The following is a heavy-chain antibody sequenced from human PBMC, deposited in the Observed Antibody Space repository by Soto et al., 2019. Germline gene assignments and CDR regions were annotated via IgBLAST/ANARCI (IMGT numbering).Heavy chain of an antibody. J-gene: IGHJ4*02. D-gene: IGHD5-12*01. Sequence: SETLSLTCTVSGGSISSGGYYWSWIRQHPGKGLEWIGYIYYSGSTYYNPSLKSRVTISVDTSKNQFSLKLSSVTAADTAVYYCARDPANSGYEIDYWGQGTLVTVS. V-gene: IGHV4-31*03. CDR2: IYYSGST. CDR1: GGSISSGGYY. CDR3: ARDPANSGYEIDY.